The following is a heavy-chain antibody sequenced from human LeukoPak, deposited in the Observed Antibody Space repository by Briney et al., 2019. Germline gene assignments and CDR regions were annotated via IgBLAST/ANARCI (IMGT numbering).Heavy chain of an antibody. J-gene: IGHJ3*02. D-gene: IGHD4-11*01. CDR3: ASRVTTTSGHAFDI. CDR2: IYYSGST. CDR1: GGSISSSSYY. V-gene: IGHV4-39*07. Sequence: SETLSLTCTVSGGSISSSSYYWGWIRQPPGKGLEWIGSIYYSGSTYYNPSLKSRVTISVDTSKNQFSLKLSSMTAADTAMYYCASRVTTTSGHAFDIWGQGTMVTVSS.